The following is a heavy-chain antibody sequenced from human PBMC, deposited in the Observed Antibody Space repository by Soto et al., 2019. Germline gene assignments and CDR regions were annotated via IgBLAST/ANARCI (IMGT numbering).Heavy chain of an antibody. V-gene: IGHV1-69*02. Sequence: QVQLVQSGAEVKKPGSSVKVSCKASGGTFSSYTISWVRQAPGQGLEWMGRIIPILGIANYAQKFQGRVTMTADKSTRTAYMELSSLGSEDTAVYSCAGYADYRGCVYWGQGTLVTVSS. D-gene: IGHD4-17*01. CDR2: IIPILGIA. CDR1: GGTFSSYT. CDR3: AGYADYRGCVY. J-gene: IGHJ4*02.